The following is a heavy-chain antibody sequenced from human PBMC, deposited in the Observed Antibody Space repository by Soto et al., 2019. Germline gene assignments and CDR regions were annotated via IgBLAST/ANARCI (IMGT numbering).Heavy chain of an antibody. V-gene: IGHV4-39*01. J-gene: IGHJ4*02. Sequence: SETLSLTCIFSGESISSSSYYWGWIRQPPGKGLEWIGSIYYSGRTYYNPSFKSRVTISIDTSKNQFSLKLSSVTATDTAVYYCARQRTTVVTQAYFDHWGQGALVTVSS. CDR2: IYYSGRT. CDR1: GESISSSSYY. CDR3: ARQRTTVVTQAYFDH. D-gene: IGHD2-21*02.